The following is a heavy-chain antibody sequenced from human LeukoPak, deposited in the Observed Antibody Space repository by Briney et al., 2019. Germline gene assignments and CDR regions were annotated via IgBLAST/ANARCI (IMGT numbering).Heavy chain of an antibody. D-gene: IGHD2-8*01. V-gene: IGHV3-11*01. CDR2: ISGTGTSI. CDR3: AKMVGYGMDV. Sequence: GGSLRLSCAASGFTFSDYYMSWIRQAPGKGLEWISFISGTGTSIYYADSVEGRFTISRDNAENSLYLQMNSLRADDTAVYYCAKMVGYGMDVWGQGTTVTVSS. J-gene: IGHJ6*02. CDR1: GFTFSDYY.